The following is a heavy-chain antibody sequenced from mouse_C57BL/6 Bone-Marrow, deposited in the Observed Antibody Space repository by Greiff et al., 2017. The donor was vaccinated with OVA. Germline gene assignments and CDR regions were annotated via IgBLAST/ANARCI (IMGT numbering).Heavy chain of an antibody. CDR1: GYTFTNYW. Sequence: VQLQESGAELVRPGTSVKMSCKASGYTFTNYWIGWAKQRPGHGLEWIGDIYPGGGYTNYNEKFKGKATLTADKSSSTAYMQFSSLTSEDSAIYYCARSTYYAMDYWGQGTSVTVSS. CDR2: IYPGGGYT. V-gene: IGHV1-63*01. CDR3: ARSTYYAMDY. J-gene: IGHJ4*01.